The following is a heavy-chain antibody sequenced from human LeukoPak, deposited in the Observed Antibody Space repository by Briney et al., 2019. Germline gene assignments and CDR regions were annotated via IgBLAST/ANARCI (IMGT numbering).Heavy chain of an antibody. CDR1: GFTVSSNY. D-gene: IGHD5-18*01. CDR2: IYSGGTT. Sequence: GGSLRLSCAASGFTVSSNYMSWVRQAPGKGLEWVSVIYSGGTTYYADSVKGRFTISRDNSKNTLHLQMNSLRAEDTAVYYCARDQYSYAHAAHWGQGTLVTVST. J-gene: IGHJ4*02. CDR3: ARDQYSYAHAAH. V-gene: IGHV3-66*01.